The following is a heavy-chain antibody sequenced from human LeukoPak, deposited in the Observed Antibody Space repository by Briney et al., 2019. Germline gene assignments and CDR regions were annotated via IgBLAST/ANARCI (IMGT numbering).Heavy chain of an antibody. D-gene: IGHD4/OR15-4a*01. J-gene: IGHJ4*02. CDR3: ARFGAHMPYYFDY. V-gene: IGHV1-69*04. Sequence: LVKVSCKASGGTFSSYAISWVRQAPGQGLEWMGRIIPILGIANYAQKFQGRVTITADKSTSTAYMELSSLRSEDTAVYYCARFGAHMPYYFDYWGQGTLVTVSS. CDR2: IIPILGIA. CDR1: GGTFSSYA.